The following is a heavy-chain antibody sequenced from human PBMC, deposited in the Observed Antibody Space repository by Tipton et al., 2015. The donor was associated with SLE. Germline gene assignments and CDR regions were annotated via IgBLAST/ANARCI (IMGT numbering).Heavy chain of an antibody. D-gene: IGHD3/OR15-3a*01. CDR1: GGPMGGTSSY. Sequence: TLSLTCTVSGGPMGGTSSYWSWIRQPAGKRLEWIGRIYDEEGSDYSLSLRSRVALSVVFSKNQFSLRLRSVTAADTAVYFCARERWTGLEAPGRVIDYWGPGILVAVSS. V-gene: IGHV4-61*02. CDR2: IYDEEGS. J-gene: IGHJ4*02. CDR3: ARERWTGLEAPGRVIDY.